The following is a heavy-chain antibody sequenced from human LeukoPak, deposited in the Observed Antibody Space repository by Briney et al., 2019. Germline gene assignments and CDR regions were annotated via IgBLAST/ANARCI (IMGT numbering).Heavy chain of an antibody. J-gene: IGHJ4*02. V-gene: IGHV3-30*02. CDR3: ARGDWGMYYFDY. CDR2: IWYDGSNK. D-gene: IGHD7-27*01. Sequence: PGGSLRLSCAASGFTFSSYAMSWVRQAPGKGLDWVAFIWYDGSNKHYIDSVKGRFTISRDNSKNTLNLQMNSLRAEDTAVYYCARGDWGMYYFDYWGQGTLVTVSS. CDR1: GFTFSSYA.